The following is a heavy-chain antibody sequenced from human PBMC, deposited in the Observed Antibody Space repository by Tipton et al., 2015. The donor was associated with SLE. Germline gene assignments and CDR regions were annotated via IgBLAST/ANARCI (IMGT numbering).Heavy chain of an antibody. Sequence: SLRLSCAASGFTFRSYWMTWVRQAPGKGLEWVANIKQDGSEKYYVDSVKGRFTISRDNAENSLYLQMNSLRAEDTAVYYCAGEFKSGYWGQGTLVTASS. CDR3: AGEFKSGY. D-gene: IGHD1-26*01. J-gene: IGHJ4*02. CDR1: GFTFRSYW. CDR2: IKQDGSEK. V-gene: IGHV3-7*01.